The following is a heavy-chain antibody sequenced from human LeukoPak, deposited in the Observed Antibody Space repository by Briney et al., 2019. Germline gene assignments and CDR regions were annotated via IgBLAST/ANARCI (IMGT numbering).Heavy chain of an antibody. Sequence: SVKVSCKASGGTFSSYAISWARQAPGQGLEWMGGIIPIFGTANYAQKFQGRVTITADESTSTAYMELSSLRSEDTAVYYCARDRGTAGKRVWGTYRPYDAFDIWGQGTLVTVSS. CDR2: IIPIFGTA. V-gene: IGHV1-69*13. D-gene: IGHD3-16*02. CDR1: GGTFSSYA. J-gene: IGHJ3*02. CDR3: ARDRGTAGKRVWGTYRPYDAFDI.